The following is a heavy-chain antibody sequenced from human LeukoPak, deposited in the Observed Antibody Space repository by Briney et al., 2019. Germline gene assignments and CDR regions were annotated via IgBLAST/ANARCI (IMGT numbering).Heavy chain of an antibody. CDR1: GFTFSNAW. D-gene: IGHD5-18*01. CDR3: TTERGNIQLWFAGSDY. Sequence: PGGSLRLSCAASGFTFSNAWMSWVRQAPGKGLEWVGRIKSKTDGGTTDYAAPVKGRFTISRDDSKNTLYLQMNSLKTEDTAVYYCTTERGNIQLWFAGSDYWGQGTLVTVSS. CDR2: IKSKTDGGTT. V-gene: IGHV3-15*01. J-gene: IGHJ4*02.